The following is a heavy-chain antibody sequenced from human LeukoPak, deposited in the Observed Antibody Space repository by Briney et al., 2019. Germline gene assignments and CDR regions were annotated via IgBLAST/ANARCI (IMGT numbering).Heavy chain of an antibody. CDR3: ARIGRRGYDILTGYYPVDAFDI. V-gene: IGHV4-31*03. Sequence: PSETLSLTCTVSGGSISSGGYYWSWIRQHPGKGLEWIGYIYYSGSTYYNPSLKSRVTILVDTSKNQFSLKLSSVTAADTAVYYCARIGRRGYDILTGYYPVDAFDIWGQGTMVTVSS. D-gene: IGHD3-9*01. CDR1: GGSISSGGYY. CDR2: IYYSGST. J-gene: IGHJ3*02.